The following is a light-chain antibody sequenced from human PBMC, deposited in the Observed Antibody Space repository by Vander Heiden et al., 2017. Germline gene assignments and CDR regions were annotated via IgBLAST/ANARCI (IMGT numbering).Light chain of an antibody. CDR1: KSIGTY. J-gene: IGKJ5*01. CDR3: QQSYNWIT. Sequence: EIVMTQSPATLSLSPGERVTLSCRASKSIGTYFAWYQKKPGPAPRLLIYDASNRATDIPARFSGSGSGTDFTLIISRLEPEDFGVYYCQQSYNWITFGQGTRLEIK. CDR2: DAS. V-gene: IGKV3-11*01.